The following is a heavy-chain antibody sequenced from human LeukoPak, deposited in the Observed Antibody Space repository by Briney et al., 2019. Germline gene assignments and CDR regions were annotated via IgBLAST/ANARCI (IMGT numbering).Heavy chain of an antibody. CDR2: ISAYNGNT. CDR1: GYTFRSYG. V-gene: IGHV1-18*01. Sequence: GASVKVSCKASGYTFRSYGISWVRQAPGQGLEWMGWISAYNGNTNSAQKIQGRVTMTTDTSTSTAYMELSSLRSEDTAVYYCARGRRRQQQLVLWGDYYYYYYMDVWGKGTTVTISS. J-gene: IGHJ6*03. CDR3: ARGRRRQQQLVLWGDYYYYYYMDV. D-gene: IGHD6-13*01.